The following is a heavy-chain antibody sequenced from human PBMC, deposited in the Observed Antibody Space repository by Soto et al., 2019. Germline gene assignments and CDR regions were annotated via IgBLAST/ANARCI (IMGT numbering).Heavy chain of an antibody. CDR3: ATRRDIVVVLGL. J-gene: IGHJ4*02. CDR2: INAGNGNT. CDR1: GYTFTSYA. D-gene: IGHD2-15*01. V-gene: IGHV1-3*01. Sequence: ASVTVSCTASGYTFTSYAMHWVRQAPGQRLEWMGWINAGNGNTKYSQKFQGRVTITRDTSASTAYMELSSLRSEDTAVYYCATRRDIVVVLGLWGQGTLVTVSS.